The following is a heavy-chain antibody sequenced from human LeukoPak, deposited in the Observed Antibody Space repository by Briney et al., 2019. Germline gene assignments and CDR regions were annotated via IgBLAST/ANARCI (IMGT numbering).Heavy chain of an antibody. CDR1: GFIYTNAD. Sequence: GRSLRLSCAAPGFIYTNADAHWARLAAGRGLEWVSFISHDGTNKYYSDSVDGRFIVSRLNSQNTVYLQMNDLRPEDTATYYCASENVDTDDLCGQGTLVTVSS. D-gene: IGHD5-18*01. CDR2: ISHDGTNK. CDR3: ASENVDTDDL. J-gene: IGHJ4*02. V-gene: IGHV3-30*01.